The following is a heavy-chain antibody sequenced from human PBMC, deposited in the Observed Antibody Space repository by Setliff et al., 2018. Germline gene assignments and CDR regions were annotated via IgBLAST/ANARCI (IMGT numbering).Heavy chain of an antibody. CDR2: IYYSGTT. CDR3: ARRPYQHYDSSGYSVNYYMDV. Sequence: PSETLSLTCIVSGASTNSSTFFWGWIRQPPGKGLEWIGSIYYSGTTYYNPSVRSRVTISVDTSKNQFSLKLSSVTAADTAVYFCARRPYQHYDSSGYSVNYYMDVWGKGTTVTVSS. D-gene: IGHD3-22*01. V-gene: IGHV4-39*01. J-gene: IGHJ6*03. CDR1: GASTNSSTFF.